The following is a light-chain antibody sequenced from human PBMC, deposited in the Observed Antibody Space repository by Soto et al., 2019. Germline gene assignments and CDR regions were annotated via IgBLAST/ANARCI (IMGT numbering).Light chain of an antibody. CDR3: QQYHIWPPWT. CDR2: GAS. CDR1: QSIRSN. V-gene: IGKV3-15*01. Sequence: EIVMTQSPDTLSVSPGEGATLSCRVSQSIRSNLAWYQQRPGQAPRLLMFGASTRADGIPARFTGSGSGTEFTLTISSLQSEDFAVYYCQQYHIWPPWTSGQGTKVDI. J-gene: IGKJ1*01.